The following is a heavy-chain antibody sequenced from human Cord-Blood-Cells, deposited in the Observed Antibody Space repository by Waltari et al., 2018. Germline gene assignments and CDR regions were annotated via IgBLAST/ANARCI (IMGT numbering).Heavy chain of an antibody. CDR1: GGSISSGSYY. Sequence: QVQLQESGPGLVKPSQTLSLTCTVSGGSISSGSYYWSWIRQPAGKGLEWIGYIYTSGSTTHTPSLKSRVTISVDTSKNQFSLKLSSVTAADTAVYYCARPTSSSSWYFDLWGRGTLVTVSS. CDR3: ARPTSSSSWYFDL. V-gene: IGHV4-61*09. J-gene: IGHJ2*01. D-gene: IGHD6-6*01. CDR2: IYTSGST.